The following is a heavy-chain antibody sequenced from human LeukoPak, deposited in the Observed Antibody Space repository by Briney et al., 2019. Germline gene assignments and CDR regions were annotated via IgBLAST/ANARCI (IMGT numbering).Heavy chain of an antibody. CDR2: MNPNSGNT. J-gene: IGHJ4*02. D-gene: IGHD3-22*01. V-gene: IGHV1-8*01. CDR1: GYTFTSYD. CDR3: ARDKVAGGYYDSSGYSPFDY. Sequence: ASVKVSCKASGYTFTSYDINWVRQATGQGLEWMGWMNPNSGNTGYAQKLQGRVTMTTDTSTSTAYMELRSLRSDDTAVYYCARDKVAGGYYDSSGYSPFDYWGQGTLVTVSS.